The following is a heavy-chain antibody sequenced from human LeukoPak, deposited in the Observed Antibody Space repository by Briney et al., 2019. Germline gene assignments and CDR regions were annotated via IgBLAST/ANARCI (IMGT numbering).Heavy chain of an antibody. Sequence: GGSLRLSCAASGFTFDDYAMHWVRQAPGKGLEWVSGISWNSGSIGYADSVKGRFTISRDNAKNSLYLQMNSLRAEDTALYYCAKVWSMGANALDIWGQGTMVTVSS. D-gene: IGHD3-16*01. J-gene: IGHJ3*02. CDR1: GFTFDDYA. V-gene: IGHV3-9*01. CDR3: AKVWSMGANALDI. CDR2: ISWNSGSI.